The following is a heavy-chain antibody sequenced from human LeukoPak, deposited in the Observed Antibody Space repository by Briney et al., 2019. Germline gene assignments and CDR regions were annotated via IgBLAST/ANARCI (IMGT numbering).Heavy chain of an antibody. CDR2: MYNSGST. CDR3: AREADRWFDP. J-gene: IGHJ5*02. Sequence: YYWGSIRQPPGKGLEWIGTMYNSGSTDYNPSLESRVTISVDTSKNQFSLKLSSVTAADTAVYYCAREADRWFDPWGQGTLVTVSS. CDR1: YY. V-gene: IGHV4-39*07.